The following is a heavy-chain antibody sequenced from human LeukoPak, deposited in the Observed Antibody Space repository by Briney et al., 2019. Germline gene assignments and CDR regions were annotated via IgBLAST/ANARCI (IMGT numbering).Heavy chain of an antibody. V-gene: IGHV4-38-2*02. Sequence: SETLSLTCAVSGYSISSVYYWGWIRRPPGKGLEWIGTIDHSGSTYYNPSLKSRVTISVDTSKDQFSLKLSSVTAADTAVYYCAREGGSTTYYFDYWGQGTLVTVSS. D-gene: IGHD3-16*01. CDR2: IDHSGST. CDR3: AREGGSTTYYFDY. J-gene: IGHJ4*02. CDR1: GYSISSVYY.